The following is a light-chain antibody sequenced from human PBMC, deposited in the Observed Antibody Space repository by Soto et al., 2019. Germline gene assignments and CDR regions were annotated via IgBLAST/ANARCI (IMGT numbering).Light chain of an antibody. CDR3: SSYAGSNTVV. CDR1: SSDVGGYNF. Sequence: QSVLTQPPSASGSPGQSVTISCTGTSSDVGGYNFVSWYQQHPGKTPKLMIYEVSERPSGVPDRFSRSKSGNTASLTVSGLQAEDEADYYRSSYAGSNTVVFGGGTKLTV. V-gene: IGLV2-8*01. J-gene: IGLJ2*01. CDR2: EVS.